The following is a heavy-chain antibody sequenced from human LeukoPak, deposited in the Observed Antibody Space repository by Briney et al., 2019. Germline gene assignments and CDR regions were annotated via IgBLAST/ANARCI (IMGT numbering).Heavy chain of an antibody. CDR3: ARGGAAIAAAALNWFDP. V-gene: IGHV1-18*01. D-gene: IGHD6-13*01. CDR1: GYSFNSYG. CDR2: ISGYNGNT. Sequence: ASVKVSCKASGYSFNSYGISWVRQAPGQGLEWIGWISGYNGNTDYAQKVQDRLIMTRDASTDTAYMELRSLKSDDTAVYYCARGGAAIAAAALNWFDPWGQGTLVTVSS. J-gene: IGHJ5*02.